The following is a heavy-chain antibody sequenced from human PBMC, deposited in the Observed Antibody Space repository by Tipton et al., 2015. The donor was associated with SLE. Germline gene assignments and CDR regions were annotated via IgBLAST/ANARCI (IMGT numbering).Heavy chain of an antibody. CDR1: GGSISSGSYY. CDR3: ARTWVVVPALFDP. J-gene: IGHJ5*02. Sequence: LRLSCTVSGGSISSGSYYWSWIRQPAGKGLEWIGRIYTSGGTNYNPSLKSRVTISVDTSKNQFSLKLSSVTAADTAVYYCARTWVVVPALFDPWGQGTLVTVSS. D-gene: IGHD2-2*01. V-gene: IGHV4-61*02. CDR2: IYTSGGT.